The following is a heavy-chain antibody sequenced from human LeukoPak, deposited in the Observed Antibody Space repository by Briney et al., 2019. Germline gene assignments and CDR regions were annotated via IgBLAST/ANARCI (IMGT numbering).Heavy chain of an antibody. J-gene: IGHJ4*02. CDR3: AIDLGYCSSTSCEYYFDY. D-gene: IGHD2-2*01. CDR2: ISSSSSTI. Sequence: GGSLRLSCAASGFTFGSYSMNWVRQAPGKGLEWVSYISSSSSTIYYADSVKGRFTISRDNAKNSLYLQMNSLRAEDTAVYYFAIDLGYCSSTSCEYYFDYWSQGTLVTVSS. CDR1: GFTFGSYS. V-gene: IGHV3-48*04.